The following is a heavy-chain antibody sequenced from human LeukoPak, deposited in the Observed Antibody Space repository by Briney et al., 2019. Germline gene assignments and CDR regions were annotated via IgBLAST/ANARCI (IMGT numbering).Heavy chain of an antibody. J-gene: IGHJ4*02. V-gene: IGHV4-59*01. D-gene: IGHD4-23*01. CDR3: ARVAGYGGTIDY. CDR1: GGSTSSYY. CDR2: IYYSGST. Sequence: PSETLSLTCTVSGGSTSSYYWSWIRQPPGKGLEWIGYIYYSGSTNYNPSLKSRVTISVDTSKNQFSLKLSSVTAADTAVYYCARVAGYGGTIDYWGQGTLVTVSS.